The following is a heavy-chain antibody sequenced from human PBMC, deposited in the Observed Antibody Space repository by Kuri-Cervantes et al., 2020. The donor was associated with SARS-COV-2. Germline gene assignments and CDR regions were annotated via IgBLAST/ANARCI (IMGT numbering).Heavy chain of an antibody. V-gene: IGHV1-2*02. CDR2: RNATRGDT. D-gene: IGHD4-17*01. J-gene: IGHJ3*01. CDR1: GYTFTGHF. CDR3: ARVQTAVTYDALDL. Sequence: ASVKVSCKASGYTFTGHFIHWVRQAPGQGLEYMGWRNATRGDTNYAPKFRDRVTMTKDTSISTAYMELSGLTSDDTAVYYCARVQTAVTYDALDLWGQGTMVTVSS.